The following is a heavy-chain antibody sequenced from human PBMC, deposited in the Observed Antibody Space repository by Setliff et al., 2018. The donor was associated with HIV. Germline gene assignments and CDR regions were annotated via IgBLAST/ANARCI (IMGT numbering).Heavy chain of an antibody. CDR3: ARGRFHRLHRPYSGSGSLGIQYFDY. Sequence: PSETLSLTCTVSGGSISSNSYYWGWFRQPPGKGLEWIGSIYYSGSTYYTPSLKSRVTISVDTSKSQFSLRLNSVTATDTALYYCARGRFHRLHRPYSGSGSLGIQYFDYWGQGTLVTVSS. D-gene: IGHD3-10*01. CDR1: GGSISSNSYY. V-gene: IGHV4-39*01. J-gene: IGHJ4*02. CDR2: IYYSGST.